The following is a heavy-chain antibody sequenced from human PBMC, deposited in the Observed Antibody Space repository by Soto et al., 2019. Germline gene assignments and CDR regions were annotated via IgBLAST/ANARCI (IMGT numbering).Heavy chain of an antibody. J-gene: IGHJ6*02. Sequence: GQFLRIWWKVSVYSFTSYWISRVRQMTGKGLEWMGRIDPSDSYTNYSPSFQGHVTISADKSISTAYLQWSSLRASDTAKYYCARLGGAARPFLGMDGWGQGTTVTVAS. V-gene: IGHV5-10-1*01. CDR3: ARLGGAARPFLGMDG. D-gene: IGHD6-6*01. CDR1: VYSFTSYW. CDR2: IDPSDSYT.